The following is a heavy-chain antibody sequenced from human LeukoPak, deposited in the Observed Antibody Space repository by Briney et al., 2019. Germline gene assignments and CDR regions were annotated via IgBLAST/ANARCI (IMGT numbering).Heavy chain of an antibody. V-gene: IGHV4-4*07. CDR3: ARARLRYFDWLSFGRAFDI. J-gene: IGHJ3*02. Sequence: SETLSLTCTVSGGSISSYYWSWIRQPAGKGLEWIGRIYTSGSTYYNPSLKSRVTISVDTSKNQFSLKLSSVTAADTAVYYCARARLRYFDWLSFGRAFDIWGQGTMVTVSS. CDR1: GGSISSYY. CDR2: IYTSGST. D-gene: IGHD3-9*01.